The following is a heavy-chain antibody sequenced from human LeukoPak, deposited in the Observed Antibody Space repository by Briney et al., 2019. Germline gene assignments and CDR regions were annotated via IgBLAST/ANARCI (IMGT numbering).Heavy chain of an antibody. J-gene: IGHJ2*01. CDR2: IYYSGST. Sequence: SETLSLTCTVSGGSISNSSYYWGWIRQPPGKGLEWIGSIYYSGSTYYNPSLKSRVTISVDTSKNQFSLKLSSVTAADTAVYYCARSPAAGTFIWYFDLWGRGTLVTVSS. V-gene: IGHV4-39*01. CDR1: GGSISNSSYY. CDR3: ARSPAAGTFIWYFDL. D-gene: IGHD6-13*01.